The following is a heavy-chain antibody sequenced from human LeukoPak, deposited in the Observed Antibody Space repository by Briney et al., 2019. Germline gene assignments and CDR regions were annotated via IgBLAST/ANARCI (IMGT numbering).Heavy chain of an antibody. CDR3: ARGHLWVVAATSWFDP. CDR1: GGTFSSYA. CDR2: IIPIFGTA. D-gene: IGHD2-15*01. Sequence: ASVKVSCKASGGTFSSYAISWVRQAPGQGLEWMGGIIPIFGTANYAQKFQGRVTITADESTSKAYMELSSLRSEDTAVYYCARGHLWVVAATSWFDPWGQGTPVTVSS. J-gene: IGHJ5*02. V-gene: IGHV1-69*13.